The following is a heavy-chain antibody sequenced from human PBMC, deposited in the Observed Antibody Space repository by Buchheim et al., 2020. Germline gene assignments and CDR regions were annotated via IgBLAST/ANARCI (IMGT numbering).Heavy chain of an antibody. Sequence: EVQLVQSGAEVIKPGESLRISCKGSGYGFTSYWISWVRQKPGKGLEWMGRIDPRGSSTDSGPSFQGHVTISSDKSTSTAYPQWSSLKASDTAMYYCGRHHDYGDFFPDYWGQGTL. D-gene: IGHD4-17*01. J-gene: IGHJ4*02. CDR3: GRHHDYGDFFPDY. CDR2: IDPRGSST. V-gene: IGHV5-10-1*01. CDR1: GYGFTSYW.